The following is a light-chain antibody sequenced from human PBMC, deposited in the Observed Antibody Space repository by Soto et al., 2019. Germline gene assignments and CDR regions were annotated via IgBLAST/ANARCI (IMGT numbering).Light chain of an antibody. J-gene: IGKJ5*01. CDR3: QQYDNLLPIT. CDR1: QDISKN. Sequence: IQMTQSPSSLSASVGDKVTITCQASQDISKNLNWYQQKPGKAPKLLIYDASSLQTGVPSRSSGSGSATHFTFTISSLQPEDVATYYCQQYDNLLPITFGHGTRLEIK. CDR2: DAS. V-gene: IGKV1-33*01.